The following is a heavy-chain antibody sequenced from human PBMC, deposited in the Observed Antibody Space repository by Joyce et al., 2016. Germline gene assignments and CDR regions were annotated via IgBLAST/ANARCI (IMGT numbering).Heavy chain of an antibody. J-gene: IGHJ4*02. CDR3: ARDASSADDHYDF. D-gene: IGHD3-22*01. V-gene: IGHV4-59*01. CDR2: IHSSGAT. CDR1: NGSTSPFF. Sequence: QVHLQESGPGLVKPSETLSLTCTIPNGSTSPFFWNWIRQTPGRGLEWIGYIHSSGATNHNPSLKSRLTTSVGTSKSQFSLKMTAVTAADTAVYYCARDASSADDHYDFWGQGTLITVSS.